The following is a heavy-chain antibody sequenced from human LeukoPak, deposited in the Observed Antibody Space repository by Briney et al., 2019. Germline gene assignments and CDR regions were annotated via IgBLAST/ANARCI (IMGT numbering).Heavy chain of an antibody. V-gene: IGHV1-69*06. D-gene: IGHD3-10*01. Sequence: SVKVSCKASGYTFTSYAISWVRQAPGQGLEWMGGIIPIFGTANYAQKFQGRVTITADKSTSTAYMELSSLRSEDTAVYYCAIYLHYYGSGSYFVYWGQGTLVTVSS. J-gene: IGHJ4*02. CDR3: AIYLHYYGSGSYFVY. CDR1: GYTFTSYA. CDR2: IIPIFGTA.